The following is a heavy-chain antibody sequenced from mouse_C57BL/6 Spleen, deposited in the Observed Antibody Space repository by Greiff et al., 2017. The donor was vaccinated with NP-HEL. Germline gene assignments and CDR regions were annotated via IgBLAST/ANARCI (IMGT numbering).Heavy chain of an antibody. CDR3: ARSGTRDYDFYYAMDY. CDR1: GYTFTSYW. J-gene: IGHJ4*01. CDR2: IYPGSGST. Sequence: QVQLQQSGAELVKPGASVKMSCKASGYTFTSYWITWVKQRPGQGLEWIGDIYPGSGSTNYNEKFKSKATLTVDTSSSTAYMQLSSLTSEDSAVYYCARSGTRDYDFYYAMDYWGQGTSVTVSS. D-gene: IGHD2-4*01. V-gene: IGHV1-55*01.